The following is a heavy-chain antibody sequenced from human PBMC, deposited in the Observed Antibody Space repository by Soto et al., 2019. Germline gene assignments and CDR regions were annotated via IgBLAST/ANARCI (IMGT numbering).Heavy chain of an antibody. V-gene: IGHV1-69*13. J-gene: IGHJ4*02. Sequence: ASVKVSCKASGGTFSTFGISWVRQAPGQGLEWMGGIIPFFGTARYSQKFEDRITITADESTNTVYMDLRSLTSEDTALYYCAKSAPMDAGDKYYYDFWGQGALVTVS. CDR3: AKSAPMDAGDKYYYDF. CDR2: IIPFFGTA. D-gene: IGHD4-17*01. CDR1: GGTFSTFG.